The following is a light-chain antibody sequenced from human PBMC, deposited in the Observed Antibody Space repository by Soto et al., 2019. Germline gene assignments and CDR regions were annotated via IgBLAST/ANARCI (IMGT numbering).Light chain of an antibody. CDR3: SSYTSGSTVYV. CDR1: SGDVGGYNY. V-gene: IGLV2-14*03. J-gene: IGLJ1*01. CDR2: DVT. Sequence: QSALTQPASVSGSPGQSITISCTGTSGDVGGYNYVSWYQQHPGKAPKLMMYDVTNRPSGVSYRFSGSKSGNTASLTISGLQAEDEADYYCSSYTSGSTVYVFGIGTKLTVL.